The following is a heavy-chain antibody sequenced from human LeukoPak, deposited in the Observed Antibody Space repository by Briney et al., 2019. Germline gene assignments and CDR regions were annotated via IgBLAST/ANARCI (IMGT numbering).Heavy chain of an antibody. CDR3: ARMVRYSGNYYYYGMDV. V-gene: IGHV3-11*01. CDR1: AFTFSDYY. J-gene: IGHJ6*02. D-gene: IGHD3-9*01. CDR2: IGSSGSTT. Sequence: GGSLRLSCAASAFTFSDYYMSWIRQVAGKGLEWVSYIGSSGSTTYYADSVKGRFTISRDNAKNTLYLQMHRLRAEDTAVYYCARMVRYSGNYYYYGMDVWGHGSTVTVSS.